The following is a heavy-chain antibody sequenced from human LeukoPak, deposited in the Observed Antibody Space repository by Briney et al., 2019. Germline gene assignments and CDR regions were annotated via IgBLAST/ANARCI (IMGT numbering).Heavy chain of an antibody. CDR2: ILGSGDST. CDR3: ARATGNSGYYALDY. J-gene: IGHJ4*02. V-gene: IGHV3-23*01. Sequence: GGSLRLSCAASGFTFSNYTMSWVRQAPGKGLEWVSGILGSGDSTYYADSVKGRFTISRDNSKNILYLQMNGLRAEDTAVYYCARATGNSGYYALDYWGQGTLVTVSS. D-gene: IGHD3-22*01. CDR1: GFTFSNYT.